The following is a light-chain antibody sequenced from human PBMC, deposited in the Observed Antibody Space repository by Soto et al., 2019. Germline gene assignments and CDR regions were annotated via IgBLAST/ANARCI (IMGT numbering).Light chain of an antibody. CDR3: QQSSNSIT. CDR2: DIS. Sequence: EIVLTQSPATLSLSPGEGATLSCRASQSVSRYLGWYQRKPGQAPMLLIYDISDRATGIPARFSGSGSGTDFTLTISSVEPEDFAVYYCQQSSNSITFGQGKRMEIK. J-gene: IGKJ5*01. V-gene: IGKV3-11*01. CDR1: QSVSRY.